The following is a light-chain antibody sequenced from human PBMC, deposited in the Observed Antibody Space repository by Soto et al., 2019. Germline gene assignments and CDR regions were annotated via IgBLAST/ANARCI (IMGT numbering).Light chain of an antibody. V-gene: IGKV3-15*01. CDR3: QQYNNWPPT. J-gene: IGKJ1*01. CDR2: GAS. Sequence: VLTQSPATLSVSPGERATLSCRASQSVSSNLAWDQQKPGQAPRLLIYGASTRATGIPARFSGSGSGTEFTLTISSLQSEDFAVYYCQQYNNWPPTFGQGTKVDI. CDR1: QSVSSN.